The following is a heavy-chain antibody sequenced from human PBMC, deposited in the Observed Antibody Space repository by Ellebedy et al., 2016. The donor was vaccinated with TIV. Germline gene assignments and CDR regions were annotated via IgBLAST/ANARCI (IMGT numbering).Heavy chain of an antibody. V-gene: IGHV3-33*01. CDR1: GFPFTTYG. D-gene: IGHD2-15*01. CDR2: FWFEEKNI. J-gene: IGHJ4*02. Sequence: GESLKISXAASGFPFTTYGMHWVRQAPGKGLEWVAVFWFEEKNIFYADFVKGRFTISRDNVNNKVFLQMNSLKVEDTAVYFCARGGYCGGGRCSPRRGIDYWGQGTPVTVSS. CDR3: ARGGYCGGGRCSPRRGIDY.